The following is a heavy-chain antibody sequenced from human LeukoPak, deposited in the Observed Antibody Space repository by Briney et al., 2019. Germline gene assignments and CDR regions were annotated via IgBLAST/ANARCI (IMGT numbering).Heavy chain of an antibody. V-gene: IGHV3-11*01. CDR2: ISTSGITI. J-gene: IGHJ4*02. D-gene: IGHD6-19*01. CDR3: ASRSCFGLDY. Sequence: PGGSLRRSGAASGFTFSDYYMSWIRQAPGKGLEWVSYISTSGITIYYADSVKGRFTTSRDNAKNSLYLQMNSLTAEDAAVYYCASRSCFGLDYWGQGTLVTVSS. CDR1: GFTFSDYY.